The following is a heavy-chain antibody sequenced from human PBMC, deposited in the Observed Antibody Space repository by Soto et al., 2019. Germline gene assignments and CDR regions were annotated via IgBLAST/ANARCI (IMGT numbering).Heavy chain of an antibody. CDR3: AREWLDYGMDV. V-gene: IGHV1-18*01. J-gene: IGHJ6*02. CDR2: ISAYNGNT. D-gene: IGHD6-19*01. CDR1: GYTFTSSG. Sequence: ASVKVSCQASGYTFTSSGISWVRQAPGQGLEWMGWISAYNGNTNYAQKLQGRVTMTTDTSTSTAYMELRSLGSDDTAVYYCAREWLDYGMDVWGQGTTVTVSS.